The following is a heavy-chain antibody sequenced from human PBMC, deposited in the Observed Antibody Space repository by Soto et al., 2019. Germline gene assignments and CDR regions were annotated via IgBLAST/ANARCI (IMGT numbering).Heavy chain of an antibody. D-gene: IGHD3-10*01. J-gene: IGHJ4*02. Sequence: SETLSLTCALSGASIFTDNWWSWVRQPPGKEMEWIGEIYHSGNTNFNPPVKSRVTISVDTSKNQFSLTVTSVTAADTAIYYCARASASSKLRGVVINWGQGTLVTVSS. V-gene: IGHV4-4*02. CDR2: IYHSGNT. CDR1: GASIFTDNW. CDR3: ARASASSKLRGVVIN.